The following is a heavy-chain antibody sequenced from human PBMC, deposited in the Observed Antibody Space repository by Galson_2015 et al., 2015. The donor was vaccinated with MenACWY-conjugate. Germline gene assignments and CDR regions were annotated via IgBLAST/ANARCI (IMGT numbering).Heavy chain of an antibody. CDR2: ISSNGDNT. J-gene: IGHJ3*02. V-gene: IGHV3-64*01. CDR1: GFTFSSHA. CDR3: ARGRGSSSYDAFDM. D-gene: IGHD6-13*01. Sequence: SLRLSCAASGFTFSSHATHWVRQAPGKGLEYVSTISSNGDNTYYANSVKGRFTISRDNSKNMLYLQMGSLSAEDMAVYYCARGRGSSSYDAFDMWGQGTMVTVSS.